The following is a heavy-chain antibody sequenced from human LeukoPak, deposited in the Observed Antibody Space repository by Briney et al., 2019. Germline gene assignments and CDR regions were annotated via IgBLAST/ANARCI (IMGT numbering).Heavy chain of an antibody. CDR1: GYTFTGYY. CDR3: ARNPGSIAAAGEADY. CDR2: INPNSGGT. J-gene: IGHJ4*02. V-gene: IGHV1-2*02. D-gene: IGHD6-13*01. Sequence: VASVKVSCKASGYTFTGYYMHWVPQAPRQGLEWMGWINPNSGGTNYAQKFQGRGTMTRDTSISTAYMELSRLRSHDTAVYYCARNPGSIAAAGEADYWGQGTLVTVSS.